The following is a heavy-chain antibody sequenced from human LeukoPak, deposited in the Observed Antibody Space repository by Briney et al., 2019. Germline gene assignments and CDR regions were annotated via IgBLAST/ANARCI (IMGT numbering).Heavy chain of an antibody. J-gene: IGHJ4*02. V-gene: IGHV3-15*01. Sequence: GGSLRLSCAASGFTFSNAWMSWVRQAPGKGREWVGRIKSKTDGGTTDYAAPVKGRFTISRDDSKNTLYLQMNSLRAEDTAVYYCARESYESSGYYYGGGFDYWGQGTLVTVSS. CDR2: IKSKTDGGTT. CDR1: GFTFSNAW. D-gene: IGHD3-22*01. CDR3: ARESYESSGYYYGGGFDY.